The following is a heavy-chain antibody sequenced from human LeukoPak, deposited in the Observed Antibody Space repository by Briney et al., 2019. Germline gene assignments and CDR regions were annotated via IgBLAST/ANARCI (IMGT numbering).Heavy chain of an antibody. Sequence: GGSLRLSCAASGFTFSSYAMSWVRQAPGKGLERVSAISGSGGSTYYADSVKGRFTISRDNSKNTLYLQMNSLRAEDTAVYYCAKKGDSSGYFYYYYGMDVWGQGTTVTVSS. CDR2: ISGSGGST. J-gene: IGHJ6*02. V-gene: IGHV3-23*01. CDR1: GFTFSSYA. CDR3: AKKGDSSGYFYYYYGMDV. D-gene: IGHD3-22*01.